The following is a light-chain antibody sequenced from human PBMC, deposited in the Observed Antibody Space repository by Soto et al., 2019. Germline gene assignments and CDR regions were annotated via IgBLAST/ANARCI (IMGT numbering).Light chain of an antibody. J-gene: IGKJ4*01. CDR1: QSVGTY. V-gene: IGKV3-11*01. CDR2: DSS. CDR3: QQRSDWPST. Sequence: EIVLTQSPATLSLSPGERATLSCRASQSVGTYFAWYQQKPGQAPRLLIYDSSNRATGIPARFSGSGSGTDFTLTLGSLEPEDFAVYYCQQRSDWPSTCGGGNTVEIK.